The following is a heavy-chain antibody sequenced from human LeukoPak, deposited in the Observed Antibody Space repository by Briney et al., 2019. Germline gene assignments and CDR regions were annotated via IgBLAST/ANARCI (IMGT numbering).Heavy chain of an antibody. V-gene: IGHV3-15*01. D-gene: IGHD2-2*01. CDR3: TTELLYCSRTSCQNGY. Sequence: GGSLRLSCAASGFTFSNAWISWVRQAPGKGLEWVGRIKSKTDGGTTDYAAPVKGRFTISRDDSKNTLYLQMNSLKTEDTAVYYCTTELLYCSRTSCQNGYWGQGTLVTVSS. J-gene: IGHJ4*02. CDR1: GFTFSNAW. CDR2: IKSKTDGGTT.